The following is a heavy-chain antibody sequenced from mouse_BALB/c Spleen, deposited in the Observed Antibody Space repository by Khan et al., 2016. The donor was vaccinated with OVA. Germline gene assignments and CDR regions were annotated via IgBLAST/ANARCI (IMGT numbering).Heavy chain of an antibody. J-gene: IGHJ4*01. CDR1: GYTFPEYT. V-gene: IGHV1-18*01. Sequence: VQLQQSGPELVKPGASVEISCKTSGYTFPEYTVHWVKQSLGKSLDWIGVINPKNGGTAYNQKFKGKSTLTVEKSSSTAYMEVHSSAREEAAGYYCARGARRCWGEGNPVT. CDR2: INPKNGGT. CDR3: ARGARRC.